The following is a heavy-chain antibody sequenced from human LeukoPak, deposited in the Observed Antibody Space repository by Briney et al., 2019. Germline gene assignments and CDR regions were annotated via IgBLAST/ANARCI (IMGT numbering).Heavy chain of an antibody. D-gene: IGHD6-13*01. V-gene: IGHV1-2*06. CDR1: GYTFTGYY. CDR3: ARVGSSSWYSFDY. J-gene: IGHJ4*02. CDR2: IDPNSGGT. Sequence: ASVKVSCKASGYTFTGYYMHRVRQAPGQGLEWMGRIDPNSGGTNYVQKFQGRVTMTRDTSISTAYMELSRLRSDDTAVYYCARVGSSSWYSFDYWGQGTLVTVSS.